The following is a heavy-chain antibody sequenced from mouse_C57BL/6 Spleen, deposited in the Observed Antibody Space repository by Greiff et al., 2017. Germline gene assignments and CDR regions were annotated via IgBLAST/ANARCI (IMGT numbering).Heavy chain of an antibody. CDR2: IHPNSGST. Sequence: QVQLQQPGAELVKPGASVKLSCKASGYTFTSYWMHWVKQRPGQGLEWIGMIHPNSGSTNYNEKFKSKATLTVDKSSSTAYMQLGSLTSEDSAVYYCARSPSYYYAMDYWGQGTSVTVSS. CDR1: GYTFTSYW. J-gene: IGHJ4*01. V-gene: IGHV1-64*01. CDR3: ARSPSYYYAMDY.